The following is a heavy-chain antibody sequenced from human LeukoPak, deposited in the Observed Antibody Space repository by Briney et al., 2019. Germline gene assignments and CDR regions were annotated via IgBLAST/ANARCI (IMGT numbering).Heavy chain of an antibody. Sequence: ASVQVSCKASGYTFTGYYMHWVRQAPGKGLEWMGWINPNSGGTNYAQKFQGRVTMTRDTSISTVYMELSRLRSDDTAVYYCARSRITMVRGVTSPPDYWGQGTLVTVSS. CDR3: ARSRITMVRGVTSPPDY. D-gene: IGHD3-10*01. CDR2: INPNSGGT. J-gene: IGHJ4*02. V-gene: IGHV1-2*02. CDR1: GYTFTGYY.